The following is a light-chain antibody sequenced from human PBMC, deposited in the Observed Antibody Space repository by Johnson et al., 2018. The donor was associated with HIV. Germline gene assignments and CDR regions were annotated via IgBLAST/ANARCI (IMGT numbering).Light chain of an antibody. CDR3: GTWAGV. CDR1: SSNIGNSY. CDR2: DNN. J-gene: IGLJ1*01. Sequence: QAVLTQPPSVSAAPGQKVTISCSGSSSNIGNSYVSWYQQLPGTAPKLLIYDNNKRPSGIPDRFSGSKSGTSATLGITGLQTGDEADYYCGTWAGVFGTGTKVTVL. V-gene: IGLV1-51*01.